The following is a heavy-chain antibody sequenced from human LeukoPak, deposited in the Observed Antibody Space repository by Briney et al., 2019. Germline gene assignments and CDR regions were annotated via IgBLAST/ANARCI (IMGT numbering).Heavy chain of an antibody. CDR2: IYSSGNT. V-gene: IGHV4-39*01. CDR1: GASIGSSCYY. J-gene: IGHJ4*02. D-gene: IGHD3-22*01. CDR3: ARHRNYYDSSGYGPFEY. Sequence: SETMSLTCTVSGASIGSSCYYWGWIRQPPGKGLEWIGSIYSSGNTYNNPSLKNRVTISVDTSKNQFSLKLSSVTAADTAVYYCARHRNYYDSSGYGPFEYWGQGTLVTVSS.